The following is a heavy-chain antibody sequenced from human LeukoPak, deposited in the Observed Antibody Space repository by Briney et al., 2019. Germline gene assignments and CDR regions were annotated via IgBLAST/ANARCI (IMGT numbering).Heavy chain of an antibody. D-gene: IGHD3-10*01. CDR1: GYTFTSYG. CDR2: ISAYNGNT. V-gene: IGHV1-18*01. CDR3: ARFRAGVGEPYGDY. J-gene: IGHJ4*02. Sequence: GASVTVSCKASGYTFTSYGISWVRQAPGQGLEWVGWISAYNGNTNYAQKLQGRVTMTTHTSTSTAYMDLTSLRSDDTAVYYCARFRAGVGEPYGDYWGQGTLVTVSS.